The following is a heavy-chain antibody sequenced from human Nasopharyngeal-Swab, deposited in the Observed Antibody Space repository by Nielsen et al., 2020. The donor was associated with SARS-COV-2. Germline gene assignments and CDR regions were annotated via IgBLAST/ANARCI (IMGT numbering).Heavy chain of an antibody. D-gene: IGHD4-11*01. J-gene: IGHJ5*02. CDR1: GGSISSYY. CDR2: IYYSGST. CDR3: VRGRNYASNWFDP. V-gene: IGHV4-59*13. Sequence: SETLSLTCTVSGGSISSYYWSWIRQPPGKGLEWIGYIYYSGSTNYNTSLKSRVIISVDTSKNQFSLKLSSVTAADTAVYYCVRGRNYASNWFDPWGQGTLVTVSS.